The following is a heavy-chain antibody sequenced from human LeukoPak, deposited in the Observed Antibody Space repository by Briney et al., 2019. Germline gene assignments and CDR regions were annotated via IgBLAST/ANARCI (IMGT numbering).Heavy chain of an antibody. D-gene: IGHD3-22*01. CDR1: GYTFTGYY. Sequence: ASVKVSCKASGYTFTGYYMHWVRQAPGQGLEWMGWINPKTGGTNYAQKFQDWVTMTRDTSTNTVYMEVSRLRSDDVAVYYCARDFYYDGSGGFDYWGQGTLVTVFS. CDR3: ARDFYYDGSGGFDY. J-gene: IGHJ4*02. CDR2: INPKTGGT. V-gene: IGHV1-2*04.